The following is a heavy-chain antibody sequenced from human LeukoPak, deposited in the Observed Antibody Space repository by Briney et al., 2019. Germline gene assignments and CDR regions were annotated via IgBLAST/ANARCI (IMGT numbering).Heavy chain of an antibody. Sequence: GGSLRLSCAASGFTFSTYWMHWVRQAPGKGLVWVSRINSDGSSVTYADSVKGRFTISRDNAKNTLYLQMNSLRVEDTAVYFCARSDYGDNYWGQGTLVTVSS. CDR2: INSDGSSV. CDR3: ARSDYGDNY. D-gene: IGHD4-17*01. J-gene: IGHJ4*02. V-gene: IGHV3-74*01. CDR1: GFTFSTYW.